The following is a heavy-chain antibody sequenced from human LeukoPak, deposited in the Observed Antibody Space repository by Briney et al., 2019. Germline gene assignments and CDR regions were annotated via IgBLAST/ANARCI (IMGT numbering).Heavy chain of an antibody. CDR2: IHYSGTT. V-gene: IGHV4-30-4*08. D-gene: IGHD1-14*01. CDR3: ARKPDDAFDI. Sequence: SETLSLTCTVSGGSISSDDYYWSWIRQPPGKGLEWVGYIHYSGTTYYNPSLKSRATISIDTSKNQFSLKVSSVTAADTAVYYCARKPDDAFDIWGQGTMVTVSS. CDR1: GGSISSDDYY. J-gene: IGHJ3*02.